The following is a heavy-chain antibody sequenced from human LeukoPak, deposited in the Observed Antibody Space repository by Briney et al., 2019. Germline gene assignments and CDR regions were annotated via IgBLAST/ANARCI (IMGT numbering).Heavy chain of an antibody. Sequence: SETLSLTCTVSGYSISTGYYWDWIRPPPGKGLEWIGTFYHGGSTYYNPSLKSRVTISVDTSKNQFSLKLSSVTAADTAVYYCARVYDSSGYYPFFDYWGQGTLVTVSS. CDR1: GYSISTGYY. CDR3: ARVYDSSGYYPFFDY. CDR2: FYHGGST. J-gene: IGHJ4*02. V-gene: IGHV4-38-2*02. D-gene: IGHD3-22*01.